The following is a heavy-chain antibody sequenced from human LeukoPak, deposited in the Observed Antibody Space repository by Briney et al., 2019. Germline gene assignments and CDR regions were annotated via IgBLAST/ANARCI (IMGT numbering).Heavy chain of an antibody. V-gene: IGHV5-51*01. J-gene: IGHJ3*02. D-gene: IGHD3-10*01. CDR1: GYSFTSYW. CDR3: ARPAGHGSGSPDAFDI. Sequence: GESLKISCKGSGYSFTSYWIGWVRQMPGKSLEWMGIIYPGDSDTRYSPSFQGQVTISADKSISTAYLRWSSLKASDTAMYYCARPAGHGSGSPDAFDIWGQGTMVTVSS. CDR2: IYPGDSDT.